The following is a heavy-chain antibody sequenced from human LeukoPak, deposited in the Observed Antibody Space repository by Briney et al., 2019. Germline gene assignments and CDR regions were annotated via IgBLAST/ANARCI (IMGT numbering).Heavy chain of an antibody. CDR3: ARLRYDILTGCFDY. CDR1: GGSISSSSYY. J-gene: IGHJ4*02. CDR2: VSNSGSK. Sequence: SETLALTCTVSGGSISSSSYYWVWIRQPPGKGLEWIGSVSNSGSKHYNPSLKSRVTVFVDTSKNQFSLRLSSVTAADTAVYYCARLRYDILTGCFDYWGQGTLVTVSS. D-gene: IGHD3-9*01. V-gene: IGHV4-39*01.